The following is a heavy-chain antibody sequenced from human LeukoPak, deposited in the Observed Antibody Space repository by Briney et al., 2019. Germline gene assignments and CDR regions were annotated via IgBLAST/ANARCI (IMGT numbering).Heavy chain of an antibody. CDR1: GGSFSGYY. J-gene: IGHJ4*02. V-gene: IGHV4-34*01. CDR3: ASTGLKVPAAKIFDY. D-gene: IGHD2-2*01. Sequence: PSETLSLTCAVYGGSFSGYYWSWIRQPPGKGLEWIGEINHSGSTNYNPSLKSRVTISVDTSKNQFSLKLSSVTAADTAVYYCASTGLKVPAAKIFDYWGQGTLVTVSS. CDR2: INHSGST.